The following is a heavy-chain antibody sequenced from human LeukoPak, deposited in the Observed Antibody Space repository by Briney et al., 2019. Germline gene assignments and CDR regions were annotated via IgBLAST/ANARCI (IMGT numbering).Heavy chain of an antibody. D-gene: IGHD3-10*01. CDR2: IYYSGST. V-gene: IGHV4-39*07. CDR3: ARVRGYYYGMDV. CDR1: GGSISSSSYY. Sequence: SETLSLTCTVSGGSISSSSYYWGWIRQPPGKGLEWIGSIYYSGSTYYNPSLKSRVTISVDTSKNQFSLKLSSVTAADTAVYYCARVRGYYYGMDVWGQGTTVTVSS. J-gene: IGHJ6*02.